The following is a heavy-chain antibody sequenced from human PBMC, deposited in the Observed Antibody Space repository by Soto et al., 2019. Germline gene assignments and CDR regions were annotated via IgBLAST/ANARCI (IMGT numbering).Heavy chain of an antibody. CDR1: GFTFSSCA. J-gene: IGHJ5*02. CDR3: ARVSGNYDWFDP. CDR2: IYSGGST. Sequence: HPGGSLRLSCAASGFTFSSCAMGWVRQAPGKGLEWVSVIYSGGSTYYADSVKGRFTISRDNSKNTLYLQMNSLRAEDTVVYYCARVSGNYDWFDPWGQGTLVTVSS. V-gene: IGHV3-66*01. D-gene: IGHD1-7*01.